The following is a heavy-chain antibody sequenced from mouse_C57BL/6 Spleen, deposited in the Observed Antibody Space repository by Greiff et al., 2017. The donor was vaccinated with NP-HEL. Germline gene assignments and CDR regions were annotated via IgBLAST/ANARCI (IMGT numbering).Heavy chain of an antibody. D-gene: IGHD1-1*01. CDR3: ARGITTVVGYWYFDV. Sequence: QVQLKQSGAELVRPGTSVKVSCKASGYAFTNYLIEWVKQRPGQGLEWIGVINPGSGGTNYNEKFKGKATLTADKSSSTAYMQLSSLTSEDSAVYFCARGITTVVGYWYFDVWGTGTTVTVSS. CDR1: GYAFTNYL. CDR2: INPGSGGT. V-gene: IGHV1-54*01. J-gene: IGHJ1*03.